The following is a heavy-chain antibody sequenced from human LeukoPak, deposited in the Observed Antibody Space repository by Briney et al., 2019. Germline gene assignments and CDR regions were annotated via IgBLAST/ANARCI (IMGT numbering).Heavy chain of an antibody. V-gene: IGHV3-7*01. J-gene: IGHJ4*02. Sequence: PGGSLRLSCTASGFTFSNAWMTWVRQAPGRGLEWVANIKQDGSERYYADSVKGRFTISRDNAKNSVFLQLNSLRVEDTAVYYCARGFLWSWGQGTLVTVSS. CDR2: IKQDGSER. CDR1: GFTFSNAW. D-gene: IGHD3-10*01. CDR3: ARGFLWS.